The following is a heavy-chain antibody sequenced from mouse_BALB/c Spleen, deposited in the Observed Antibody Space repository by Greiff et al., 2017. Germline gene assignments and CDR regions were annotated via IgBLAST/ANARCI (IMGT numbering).Heavy chain of an antibody. V-gene: IGHV1-7*01. D-gene: IGHD2-4*01. CDR1: GYTFTSYW. J-gene: IGHJ3*01. CDR2: INPSTGYT. Sequence: QVQLQQSGAELAKPGASVKMSCKASGYTFTSYWMHWVKQRPGQGLEWIGYINPSTGYTEYNQKFKDKATLTADKSSSTAYMQLSSLTSEDSAVYYCAREDDYDDWFAYWGQGTLVTVSA. CDR3: AREDDYDDWFAY.